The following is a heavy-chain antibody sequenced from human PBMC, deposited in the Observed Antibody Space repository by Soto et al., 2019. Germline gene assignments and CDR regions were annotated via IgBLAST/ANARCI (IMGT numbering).Heavy chain of an antibody. CDR3: VGDYYDSSGYYGTVAFDI. Sequence: PSETLSLTCAVYGGSFSVYYWSWIRHPPGKGLEWIGEINHSGSTNYNPSLKSRVTISVDTSKNQFSLKLSSVTAADTAVYYCVGDYYDSSGYYGTVAFDIWGQGTMVTVSS. J-gene: IGHJ3*02. CDR2: INHSGST. D-gene: IGHD3-22*01. CDR1: GGSFSVYY. V-gene: IGHV4-34*01.